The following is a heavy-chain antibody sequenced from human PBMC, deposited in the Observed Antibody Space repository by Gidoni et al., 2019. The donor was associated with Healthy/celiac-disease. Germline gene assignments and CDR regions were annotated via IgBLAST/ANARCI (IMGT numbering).Heavy chain of an antibody. V-gene: IGHV1-18*01. CDR2: ISAYNGNT. CDR3: ARDRRYYDSSGPWYFDY. D-gene: IGHD3-22*01. J-gene: IGHJ4*02. Sequence: QVQLVQSGAEVKKPGASVKVSCKASGSTFPSYGISWVRQAPGQGLEWMGWISAYNGNTNYAQKLQGRVTMTTDTSTSTAYMELRSLRSDDTAVYYCARDRRYYDSSGPWYFDYWGQGTLVTVSS. CDR1: GSTFPSYG.